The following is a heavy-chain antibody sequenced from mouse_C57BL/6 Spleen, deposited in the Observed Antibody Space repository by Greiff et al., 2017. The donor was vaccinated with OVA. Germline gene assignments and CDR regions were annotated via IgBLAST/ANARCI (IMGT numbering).Heavy chain of an antibody. J-gene: IGHJ2*01. CDR2: IDPSDSYT. D-gene: IGHD2-1*01. CDR1: GYTFTSYW. CDR3: ARGDYGNYDFDY. V-gene: IGHV1-69*01. Sequence: QVQLQQPGAELVMPGASVKLSCKASGYTFTSYWMHWVKQRPGQGLEWIGEIDPSDSYTNYNQKFKGKSTLTVDKSSSTAYMQLSSLISEDSAVYYCARGDYGNYDFDYWGQGTTLTVSS.